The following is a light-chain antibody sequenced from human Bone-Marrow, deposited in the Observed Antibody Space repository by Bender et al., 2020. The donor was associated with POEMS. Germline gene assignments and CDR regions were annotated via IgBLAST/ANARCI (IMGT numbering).Light chain of an antibody. J-gene: IGLJ1*01. Sequence: QSVLTQPPSASGTPGQRVTISCSGSSSNIGTNPVNWYQQLPGTAPKLLIYINNQRPSGVPDRFSGSKFDNTASLTISGLQAEDEADYYCSSYSFSSTLVFGTGTKVTVL. CDR1: SSNIGTNP. V-gene: IGLV1-44*01. CDR2: INN. CDR3: SSYSFSSTLV.